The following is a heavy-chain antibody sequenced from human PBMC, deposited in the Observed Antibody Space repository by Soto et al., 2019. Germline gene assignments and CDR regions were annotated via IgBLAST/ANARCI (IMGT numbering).Heavy chain of an antibody. CDR3: ARSGFYGDYSTNHFDS. J-gene: IGHJ4*02. V-gene: IGHV3-9*01. Sequence: EVQLVESGGALVQPGRSLRLSCAASGFTFDDYAMHWVRQAPGRGLEWVSGINWNSGTIGYADSVKGRFTISRDNAQNSLFLQMNSLTPEDTALYYCARSGFYGDYSTNHFDSGGQGTQVTVSS. D-gene: IGHD4-17*01. CDR1: GFTFDDYA. CDR2: INWNSGTI.